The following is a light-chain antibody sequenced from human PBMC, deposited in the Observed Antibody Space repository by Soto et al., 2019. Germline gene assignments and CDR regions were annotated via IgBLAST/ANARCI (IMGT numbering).Light chain of an antibody. CDR2: GAS. J-gene: IGKJ1*01. V-gene: IGKV3-15*01. CDR1: QSVSSN. CDR3: QQYNNCPQ. Sequence: EIVMTQSPATLSVSPGERATLSCRASQSVSSNLAWYQQKPGQAPRLLIYGASTRATGIPTRFSGSGSGTEFTLTISSLQSEDFAVYYCQQYNNCPQFGQGIKVEIK.